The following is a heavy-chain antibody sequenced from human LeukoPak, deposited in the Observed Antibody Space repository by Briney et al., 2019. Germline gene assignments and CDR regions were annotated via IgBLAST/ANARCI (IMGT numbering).Heavy chain of an antibody. D-gene: IGHD3-16*01. Sequence: GGSLRLSCVASGVTFSSNGMHWVRQAPGRGLGWVTFMQYDGSKKYYADSVTGRFTISRANSKKTLYLAMSSLRGEPTAIHCCAKDPLGGDETAYWGQGILVTVSS. CDR3: AKDPLGGDETAY. CDR1: GVTFSSNG. J-gene: IGHJ4*02. CDR2: MQYDGSKK. V-gene: IGHV3-30*02.